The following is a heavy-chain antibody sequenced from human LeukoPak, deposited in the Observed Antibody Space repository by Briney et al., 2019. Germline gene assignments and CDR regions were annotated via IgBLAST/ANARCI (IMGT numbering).Heavy chain of an antibody. J-gene: IGHJ5*02. V-gene: IGHV3-30-3*01. CDR3: AKVKGSAVAGTGARFDP. CDR2: ISYDGSNK. D-gene: IGHD6-19*01. CDR1: GFTFSSYA. Sequence: PGRSLRLSCAASGFTFSSYAMYWVRQAPGKGLEWVTVISYDGSNKHYADSVKGRFTISRDNSKNTLYLQMNSLRAEDTAVHYCAKVKGSAVAGTGARFDPWGQGTLVTVSS.